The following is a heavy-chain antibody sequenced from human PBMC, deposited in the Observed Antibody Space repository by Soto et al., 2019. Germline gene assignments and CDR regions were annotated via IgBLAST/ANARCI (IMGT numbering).Heavy chain of an antibody. D-gene: IGHD3-3*01. CDR2: IWYDGSKK. CDR1: GFTFSSFG. CDR3: ARDASYYSLWSGYYPSRNGMDV. J-gene: IGHJ6*02. V-gene: IGHV3-33*01. Sequence: QVQVVESGGGVVQPGRSLRLSCAASGFTFSSFGMHWVRQAPGKGLEWVSLIWYDGSKKSYGDSVKGRFTISRDNSRNSVYLQMNRLRADDPAVYYCARDASYYSLWSGYYPSRNGMDVWGQGTTVTVSS.